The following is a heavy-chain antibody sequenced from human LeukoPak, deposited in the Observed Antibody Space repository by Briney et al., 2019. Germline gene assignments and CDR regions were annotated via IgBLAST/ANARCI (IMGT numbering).Heavy chain of an antibody. V-gene: IGHV1-46*01. D-gene: IGHD6-19*01. CDR1: GYTFTKSY. CDR2: INPGGDNT. CDR3: AREGPPSAGGWSNPFDY. Sequence: ASVKVSCKASGYTFTKSYIHWVRQAPGQRLEWMGLINPGGDNTDYAQKFQGRVTMTSDTSARTVYMELSSLRSEDTAVYYCAREGPPSAGGWSNPFDYWGQGTLVTVSS. J-gene: IGHJ4*02.